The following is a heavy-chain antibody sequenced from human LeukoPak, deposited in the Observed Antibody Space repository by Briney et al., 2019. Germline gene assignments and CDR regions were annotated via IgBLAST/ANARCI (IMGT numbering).Heavy chain of an antibody. CDR1: GFTFSTHA. J-gene: IGHJ5*02. Sequence: GGSLRLSCAATGFTFSTHAMHWVRQAPGRGLEWVAVISNDGSNRKYADSVKGRFTISRDNSKNTLYPQMNSLRAEDTAVYYCAREWVEMTTIESWFDPWGQGTLVTVSS. CDR2: ISNDGSNR. CDR3: AREWVEMTTIESWFDP. D-gene: IGHD5-24*01. V-gene: IGHV3-30-3*01.